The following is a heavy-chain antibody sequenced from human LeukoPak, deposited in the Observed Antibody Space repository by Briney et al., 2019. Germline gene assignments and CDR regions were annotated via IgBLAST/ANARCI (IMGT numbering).Heavy chain of an antibody. D-gene: IGHD6-13*01. CDR2: IYYSGST. Sequence: PSETLSLTCTVSGGSISSYYWSWIRQPPGKGLEWIGYIYYSGSTNYNPSLKSRVIISVDTSKNQFSLKLSSVTAADTAVYYCASSGSFRQQLIKWGQGTLVTVSS. CDR1: GGSISSYY. CDR3: ASSGSFRQQLIK. J-gene: IGHJ4*02. V-gene: IGHV4-59*01.